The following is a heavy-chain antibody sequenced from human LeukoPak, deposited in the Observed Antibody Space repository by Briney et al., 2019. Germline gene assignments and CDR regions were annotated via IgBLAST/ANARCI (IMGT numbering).Heavy chain of an antibody. CDR2: IHYSGST. D-gene: IGHD6-19*01. Sequence: SETLSLTCTVSGGSISSGSYYWSWIRQPPGKGLEWIGHIHYSGSTNYNPSLNSRLTILVDTSKNQFSLKLTSVTAADTAVYYCAREQWLAGDAFDIWGQGTMVTVSS. J-gene: IGHJ3*02. V-gene: IGHV4-61*01. CDR1: GGSISSGSYY. CDR3: AREQWLAGDAFDI.